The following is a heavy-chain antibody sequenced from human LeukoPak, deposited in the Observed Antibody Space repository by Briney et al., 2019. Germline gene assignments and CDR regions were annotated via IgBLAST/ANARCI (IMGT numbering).Heavy chain of an antibody. J-gene: IGHJ4*02. CDR3: VKLSPYSGYDY. CDR2: ISSNGGST. CDR1: GFTFSSYA. V-gene: IGHV3-64D*09. D-gene: IGHD5-12*01. Sequence: GGSLRLSCSASGFTFSSYAMHWVRQAPGKGLEYVSGISSNGGSTYYADSVKGTFTISRDNSKNTLYLQMRSLRAEDTAMYYCVKLSPYSGYDYWGQGTLVTVSS.